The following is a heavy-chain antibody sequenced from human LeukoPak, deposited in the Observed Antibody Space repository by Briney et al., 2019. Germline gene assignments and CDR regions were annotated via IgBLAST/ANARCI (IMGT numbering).Heavy chain of an antibody. CDR3: AREMGDGYSSSWALDL. V-gene: IGHV3-13*01. CDR2: IGTVGDT. Sequence: GGSLRLSCAASGFTFSNSDMHWVRQAAGKGLEWVSAIGTVGDTYYPDSVKGRFIISRENAKNSLYLQMNSLRAGDTAVYYCAREMGDGYSSSWALDLWGRGTLVTVSS. CDR1: GFTFSNSD. J-gene: IGHJ2*01. D-gene: IGHD6-13*01.